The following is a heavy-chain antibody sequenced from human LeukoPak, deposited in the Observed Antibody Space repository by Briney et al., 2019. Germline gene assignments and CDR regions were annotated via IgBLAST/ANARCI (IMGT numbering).Heavy chain of an antibody. CDR3: AGVGAAYQDSNY. Sequence: GASVKVSCKTSGYTFTAFFIHWVRQAPGQGLEWMGWLNPNSDGTNYAQKSQGRVTMTRDTSISTAYMELSRLRSDDTAVYFCAGVGAAYQDSNYWGQGTLVTVSS. V-gene: IGHV1-2*02. J-gene: IGHJ4*02. D-gene: IGHD1-26*01. CDR1: GYTFTAFF. CDR2: LNPNSDGT.